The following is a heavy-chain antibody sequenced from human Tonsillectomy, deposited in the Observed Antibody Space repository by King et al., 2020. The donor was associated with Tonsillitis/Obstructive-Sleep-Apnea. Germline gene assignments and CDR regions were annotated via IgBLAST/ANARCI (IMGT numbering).Heavy chain of an antibody. CDR2: IKSKTDGGTT. Sequence: VQLVESGGGLVKPGGSLRLSCAASGFTFSNAWMSWVRQAPGKGLEWVGRIKSKTDGGTTDYAAPVKGRFTISRDDSKTTVYLHMNSLKTEDTAVYYCTPFWSGYPVHYYYFLDVWGKGTTVTVSS. CDR1: GFTFSNAW. CDR3: TPFWSGYPVHYYYFLDV. J-gene: IGHJ6*03. D-gene: IGHD3-3*01. V-gene: IGHV3-15*01.